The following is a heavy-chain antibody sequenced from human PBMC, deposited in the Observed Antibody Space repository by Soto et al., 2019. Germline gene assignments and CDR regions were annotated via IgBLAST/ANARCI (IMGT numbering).Heavy chain of an antibody. CDR1: GYTFTSYY. J-gene: IGHJ6*02. V-gene: IGHV1-46*01. CDR3: AILTQGRATTAWGYYYYYYGIDV. Sequence: QVQLVQSGAEVKTPGASVKVSCKASGYTFTSYYMHWVRQAPGQGLEWMGIINPSGGSTSYAQKFQGRVTMTRDTSTSTVYKELSSLRSEDTAVYYCAILTQGRATTAWGYYYYYYGIDVWGQGTTVTVSS. CDR2: INPSGGST. D-gene: IGHD1-1*01.